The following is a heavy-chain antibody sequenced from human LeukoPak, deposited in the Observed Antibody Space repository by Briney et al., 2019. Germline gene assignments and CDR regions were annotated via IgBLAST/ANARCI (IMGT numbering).Heavy chain of an antibody. V-gene: IGHV3-21*01. D-gene: IGHD3-3*01. CDR3: ARDFGLRFLEWLPLDY. Sequence: GGSLRLFCAAAGSTFSSYTMNWVRQAPGKGLEWVSSISSSSSYIYYADSVKGRFTISRDNAKNSLYLQMNSLRAEDTAVYYCARDFGLRFLEWLPLDYWGQGTLVTVSS. J-gene: IGHJ4*02. CDR2: ISSSSSYI. CDR1: GSTFSSYT.